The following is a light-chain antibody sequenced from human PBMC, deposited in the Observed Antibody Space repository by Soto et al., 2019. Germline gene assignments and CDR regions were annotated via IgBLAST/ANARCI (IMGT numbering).Light chain of an antibody. CDR2: GAS. Sequence: EIVMTQSPATLSVSPGERATLSCRASQSFSSNLAWFQHKPGQAPRLLIYGASTRATGIPARFSGSGSGTEFTLTISSLQSEDFAIYYCQQRSNWPPVTFGGGTKVEIK. CDR1: QSFSSN. V-gene: IGKV3-15*01. CDR3: QQRSNWPPVT. J-gene: IGKJ4*01.